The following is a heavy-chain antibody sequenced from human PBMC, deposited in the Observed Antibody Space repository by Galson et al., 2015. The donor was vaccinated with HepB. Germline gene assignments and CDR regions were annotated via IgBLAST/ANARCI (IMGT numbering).Heavy chain of an antibody. CDR3: SRAMHFWSADYYYYYMDV. CDR2: TYYRSKWYS. D-gene: IGHD3-3*02. Sequence: CAISGDSVSTYVGAWNWVRQSPSRGLEWLGRTYYRSKWYSDYAVSVKSRIAINPDTSKNQFSLQLNSVTPEDTAIYFCSRAMHFWSADYYYYYMDVWGEGTAVTVSS. J-gene: IGHJ6*03. V-gene: IGHV6-1*01. CDR1: GDSVSTYVGA.